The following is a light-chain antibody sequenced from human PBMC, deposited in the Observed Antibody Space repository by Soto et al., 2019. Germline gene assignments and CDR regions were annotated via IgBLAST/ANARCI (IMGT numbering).Light chain of an antibody. CDR1: QDISNY. V-gene: IGKV1-13*02. J-gene: IGKJ4*01. CDR3: QQYYSYPLT. CDR2: DAS. Sequence: MKMTQSPSSLSATVEDRVTIPCQASQDISNYLNWYQQKPGKAPKLLIYDASSLESGVPSRFSGSGSGTDFTLTISCLQSEDFATYYCQQYYSYPLTVGGGTKVDI.